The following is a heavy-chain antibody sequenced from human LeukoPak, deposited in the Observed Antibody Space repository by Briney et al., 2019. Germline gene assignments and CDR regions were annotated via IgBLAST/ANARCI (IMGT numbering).Heavy chain of an antibody. CDR3: ARGGYYGSGNDFRFDP. CDR1: GGSISNYY. D-gene: IGHD3-10*01. J-gene: IGHJ5*02. CDR2: IYYSGST. Sequence: SETLSLTCTVSGGSISNYYWSWIRQPPGKGLEWIGYIYYSGSTNYKPSVKSRVTISVDTSKNQFSLKLSSVTAADTAVYYCARGGYYGSGNDFRFDPWGQGTLVTVSS. V-gene: IGHV4-59*01.